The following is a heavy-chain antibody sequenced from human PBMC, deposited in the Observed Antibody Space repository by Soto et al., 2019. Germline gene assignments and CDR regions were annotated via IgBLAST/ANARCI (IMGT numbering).Heavy chain of an antibody. CDR3: ARGSVGQQQFIRSYDAFDI. D-gene: IGHD6-13*01. CDR2: ISYDGSNK. J-gene: IGHJ3*02. CDR1: GFTFSSYA. V-gene: IGHV3-30-3*01. Sequence: PGGSLRLSCAASGFTFSSYAMHWVRQAPGKGLEWVAVISYDGSNKYYADSVKGRFTISRDNSKNTLYLQMNSLRAEDTAVYYCARGSVGQQQFIRSYDAFDIWGQGTMVTVS.